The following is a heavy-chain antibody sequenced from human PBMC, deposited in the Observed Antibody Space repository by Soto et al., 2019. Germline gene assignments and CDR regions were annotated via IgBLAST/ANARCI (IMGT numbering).Heavy chain of an antibody. Sequence: SDTLSLTCTVSGGSTSSDNYWSWIRQPPGKGLEWIGHIYYSGNTDYNPSLKSRLAISIDTSKNQFSLKLSSVTAADTAVYFCAREGGESSDGLYYFDSWGQGSLVTVSS. CDR2: IYYSGNT. J-gene: IGHJ4*02. CDR1: GGSTSSDNY. V-gene: IGHV4-30-4*02. D-gene: IGHD3-16*01. CDR3: AREGGESSDGLYYFDS.